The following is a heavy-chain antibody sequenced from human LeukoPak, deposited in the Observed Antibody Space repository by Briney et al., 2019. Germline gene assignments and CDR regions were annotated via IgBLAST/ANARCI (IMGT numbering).Heavy chain of an antibody. CDR1: GFTFSSYW. J-gene: IGHJ4*02. Sequence: PGGSLRLSCAASGFTFSSYWMTWVRQAPGKGLEWVANIKQQGSEKYYVDFAEGRFTISRDNAKNSLYLQMNSLRAEDTAMYYCARGSTTVTHRGGCDSWGQGTLVTVSS. CDR2: IKQQGSEK. D-gene: IGHD4-17*01. CDR3: ARGSTTVTHRGGCDS. V-gene: IGHV3-7*01.